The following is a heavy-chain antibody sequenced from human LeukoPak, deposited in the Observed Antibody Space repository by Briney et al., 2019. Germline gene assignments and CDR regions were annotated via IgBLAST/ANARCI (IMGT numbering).Heavy chain of an antibody. Sequence: PGGSLRLSCAASGFTFRRLAMTWVRQAPGKGLEWVATISASGAYYADPVRGRFTISRDNSKNTLYLQMNSPRAEDTAVYYCAKAGSPGFGELSDFDYWGQGTLVTVSS. CDR2: ISASGA. V-gene: IGHV3-23*01. CDR1: GFTFRRLA. CDR3: AKAGSPGFGELSDFDY. J-gene: IGHJ4*02. D-gene: IGHD3-10*01.